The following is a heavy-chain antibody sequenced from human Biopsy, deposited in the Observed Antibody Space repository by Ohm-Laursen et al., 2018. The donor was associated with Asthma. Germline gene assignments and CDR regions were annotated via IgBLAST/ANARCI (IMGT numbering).Heavy chain of an antibody. CDR3: AREGGDYLSGYHYYYGMDV. CDR1: GLTFSSYG. V-gene: IGHV3-NL1*01. D-gene: IGHD4-17*01. J-gene: IGHJ6*02. CDR2: IYSGGTS. Sequence: SLRLSCTASGLTFSSYGMHWVRPAPRKGLEWVSVIYSGGTSHTADSVRGRFTISRDFSKNTLHLQMHSLRVEDTAVYYCAREGGDYLSGYHYYYGMDVWGQGTTVTVSS.